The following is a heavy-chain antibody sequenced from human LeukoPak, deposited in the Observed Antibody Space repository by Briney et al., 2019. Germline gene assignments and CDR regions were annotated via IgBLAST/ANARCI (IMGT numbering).Heavy chain of an antibody. V-gene: IGHV1-18*01. Sequence: GASVKVSCKASGYTFSSSGISWVRQAPGQGLEWMGWISAYNGNTKYGQKFQGRVTMTTDTSTNTAYMELRSLRSDDTAVYYCAREKYGRFDFWGQGTLVTVSS. CDR1: GYTFSSSG. CDR2: ISAYNGNT. D-gene: IGHD2/OR15-2a*01. J-gene: IGHJ4*02. CDR3: AREKYGRFDF.